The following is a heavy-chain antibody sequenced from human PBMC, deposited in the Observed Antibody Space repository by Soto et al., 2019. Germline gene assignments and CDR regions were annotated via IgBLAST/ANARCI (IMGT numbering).Heavy chain of an antibody. CDR1: GFTFSDYV. Sequence: QVQLVESGGGVIQPGRSLRLSCAPPGFTFSDYVMYWVRQAPGKGPEWVAFIWHDGTNRYYTDSVQGRFTVSRDNSNNTLSLQMNTLRAEDTAVYYCARPYYDSSGFYSYYFDYWGQGTLVTVSS. CDR2: IWHDGTNR. V-gene: IGHV3-33*01. J-gene: IGHJ4*02. CDR3: ARPYYDSSGFYSYYFDY. D-gene: IGHD3-22*01.